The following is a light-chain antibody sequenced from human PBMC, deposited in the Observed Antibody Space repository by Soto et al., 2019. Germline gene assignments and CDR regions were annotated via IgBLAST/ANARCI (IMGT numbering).Light chain of an antibody. V-gene: IGLV2-18*01. CDR3: SLYTSSSTWV. CDR1: SSDVGSYNR. J-gene: IGLJ3*02. CDR2: EVS. Sequence: QSALTQPPSVSGSPGQSVTISCTGTSSDVGSYNRVSCYQQPPGTAPKLMIDEVSNRPSGVPDRFSGSKSGNTASLTISGLQAEDEADYYCSLYTSSSTWVFGGGTKLTVL.